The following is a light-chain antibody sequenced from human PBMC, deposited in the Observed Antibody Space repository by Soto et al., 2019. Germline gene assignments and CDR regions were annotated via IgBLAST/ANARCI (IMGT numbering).Light chain of an antibody. J-gene: IGLJ1*01. CDR2: EVS. CDR3: SSYTSSSIDYV. Sequence: QSVLTQPASVSGSHGQSITISCTGTSSDVGGYNYVSWYQQHPGKAPKLMIYEVSNRPSGVSNRFSGSKSGNTASLTISGLQAEDEADYYCSSYTSSSIDYVFGTGTNVTVL. CDR1: SSDVGGYNY. V-gene: IGLV2-14*01.